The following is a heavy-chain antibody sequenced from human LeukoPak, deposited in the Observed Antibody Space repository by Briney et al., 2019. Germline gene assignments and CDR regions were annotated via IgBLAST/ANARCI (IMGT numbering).Heavy chain of an antibody. D-gene: IGHD2-2*01. J-gene: IGHJ5*02. CDR3: AREVGYSSSYYGRFDP. CDR2: VNPNNGVP. V-gene: IGHV1-2*06. Sequence: ASVKVSCKASGYTFTGYYMHWVLQAPGQGLEWMGRVNPNNGVPNYAQKFQGRVTLTRDSAISTFYMELSSLRSDDTAVYFCAREVGYSSSYYGRFDPWGQGTLVTVSS. CDR1: GYTFTGYY.